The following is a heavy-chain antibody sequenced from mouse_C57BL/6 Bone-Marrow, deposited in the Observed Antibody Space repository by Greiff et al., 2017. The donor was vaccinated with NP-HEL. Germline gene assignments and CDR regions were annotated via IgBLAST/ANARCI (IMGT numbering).Heavy chain of an antibody. V-gene: IGHV1-52*01. CDR2: IDPSDSET. D-gene: IGHD1-1*01. CDR3: ARCFYYYGSSYPYYFDY. CDR1: GYTFTSYW. Sequence: QVQLQQPGAELVRPGSSVKLSCKASGYTFTSYWMHWVKQRPIQGLEWIGNIDPSDSETHYNQKFKDKATLTVDKSSSTAYMQLSSLTSEDSAVYYCARCFYYYGSSYPYYFDYWGQGTTLTVSS. J-gene: IGHJ2*01.